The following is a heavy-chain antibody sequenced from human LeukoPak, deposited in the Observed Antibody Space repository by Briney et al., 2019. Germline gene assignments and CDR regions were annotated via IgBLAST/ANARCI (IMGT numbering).Heavy chain of an antibody. D-gene: IGHD2-8*01. Sequence: GGSLRLSCAASGFTFSSYAMGWVRQAPGKGLEWVSAISGSGGSTYYADSVKGRFTISRDNSKNTLYLQMNSLRAEDTAVYYCAKRTGNALYYYYYYYMDVWGKGTTVTVSS. J-gene: IGHJ6*03. CDR1: GFTFSSYA. CDR3: AKRTGNALYYYYYYYMDV. CDR2: ISGSGGST. V-gene: IGHV3-23*01.